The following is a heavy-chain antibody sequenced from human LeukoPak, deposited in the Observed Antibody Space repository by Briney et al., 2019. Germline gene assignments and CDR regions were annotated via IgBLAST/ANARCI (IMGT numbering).Heavy chain of an antibody. CDR3: ARTYYDYVWGSYRSYYYYMDV. CDR1: GGSISSYY. D-gene: IGHD3-16*02. J-gene: IGHJ6*03. CDR2: IYYSGST. Sequence: KPSETLSLTCTVSGGSISSYYWSWIRQPPGKGLEWIGYIYYSGSTNYNPSLKSRVTISVGTSKNQFSLKLSSVTAADTAVYYCARTYYDYVWGSYRSYYYYMDVWGKGTTVTVSS. V-gene: IGHV4-59*01.